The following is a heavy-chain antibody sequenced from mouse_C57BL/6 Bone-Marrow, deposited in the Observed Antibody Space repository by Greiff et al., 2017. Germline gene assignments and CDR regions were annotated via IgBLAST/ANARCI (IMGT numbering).Heavy chain of an antibody. J-gene: IGHJ4*01. CDR3: ARGDGYYAMDY. Sequence: QLQQSGAELAKPGASVKLSCKASGYTFTSYWMHWVKQRPGQGLEWIGYINPSSGYTKYNQKFKDKATLTADKSSRTAYMPLSSLTYEDSAVYYCARGDGYYAMDYWGQGTSVTVSS. CDR2: INPSSGYT. D-gene: IGHD2-3*01. V-gene: IGHV1-7*01. CDR1: GYTFTSYW.